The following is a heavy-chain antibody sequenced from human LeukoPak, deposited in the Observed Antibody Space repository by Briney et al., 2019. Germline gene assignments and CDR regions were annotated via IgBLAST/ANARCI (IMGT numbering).Heavy chain of an antibody. Sequence: GESLKISCTASGYSFTAYWIAWVRQMPGKTPEWMGSIYPGDSDTKYSPSFLGQVTISADNSITTAYLQWNSMKASDTAMYYCARGGQNYYYYYMDVRGKGTTVTVTS. CDR3: ARGGQNYYYYYMDV. CDR1: GYSFTAYW. V-gene: IGHV5-51*01. J-gene: IGHJ6*03. CDR2: IYPGDSDT. D-gene: IGHD2-15*01.